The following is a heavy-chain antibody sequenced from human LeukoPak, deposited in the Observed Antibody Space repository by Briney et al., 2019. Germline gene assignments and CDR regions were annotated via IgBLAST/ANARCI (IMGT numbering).Heavy chain of an antibody. Sequence: SETLSLTCTVSGGSISSSTYYWGWIRQPPGKGLEWIGSIYYSRSTYYNPSLKSRVTISVDTSKNQLSLKLSSVTAADTAVYYCARHGPSEGSWYGTDAFDIWGQGTMVTVSS. CDR1: GGSISSSTYY. V-gene: IGHV4-39*01. CDR2: IYYSRST. J-gene: IGHJ3*02. D-gene: IGHD6-13*01. CDR3: ARHGPSEGSWYGTDAFDI.